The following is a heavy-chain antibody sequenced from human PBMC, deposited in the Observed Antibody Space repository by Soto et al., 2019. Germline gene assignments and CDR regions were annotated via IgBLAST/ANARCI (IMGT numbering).Heavy chain of an antibody. CDR1: RFTFNTFA. Sequence: QPGGSLRLCCGTSRFTFNTFAMSWGRQAPGEGLEWVSAINAGGGNTHYADSVKGRFTISRDNSKNTLYLQMDSLRAEDTAVYYCAKHTYSDFWPGHYYYLDFWGQGTLVTVSS. CDR2: INAGGGNT. J-gene: IGHJ4*02. D-gene: IGHD3-3*01. CDR3: AKHTYSDFWPGHYYYLDF. V-gene: IGHV3-23*01.